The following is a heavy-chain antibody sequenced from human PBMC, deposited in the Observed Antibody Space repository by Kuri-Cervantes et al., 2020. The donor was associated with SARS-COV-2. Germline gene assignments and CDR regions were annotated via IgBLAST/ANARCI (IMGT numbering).Heavy chain of an antibody. CDR2: ISNDGKHE. Sequence: GESLKISCAASGFNFSNTDMHWVRQAPGKGLEWVAVISNDGKHEKCVDSGKGRFTISRDNSKNTLYLQMNSLRAEDTAVYYCARAGYDFWSGYPNYYYYGMDVWAQGPS. CDR3: ARAGYDFWSGYPNYYYYGMDV. D-gene: IGHD3-3*01. V-gene: IGHV3-30*03. CDR1: GFNFSNTD. J-gene: IGHJ6*02.